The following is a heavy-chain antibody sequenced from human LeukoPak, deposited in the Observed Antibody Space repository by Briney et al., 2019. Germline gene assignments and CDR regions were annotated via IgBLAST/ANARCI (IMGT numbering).Heavy chain of an antibody. Sequence: GGSLRLSCAASGFTFSSYDISWVRQAPGKGLEWVSTISGSGGTTYYADSVKGRFTISRDNAKNSLYLQMNSLRAEDTAVYYCARDGVAAATDLGYMDVWGKGTTVTVSS. D-gene: IGHD6-13*01. CDR2: ISGSGGTT. CDR3: ARDGVAAATDLGYMDV. CDR1: GFTFSSYD. V-gene: IGHV3-23*01. J-gene: IGHJ6*03.